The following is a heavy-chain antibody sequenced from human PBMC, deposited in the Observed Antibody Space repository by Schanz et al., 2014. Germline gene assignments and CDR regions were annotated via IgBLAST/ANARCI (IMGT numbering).Heavy chain of an antibody. J-gene: IGHJ4*02. CDR3: AKRVVVPTTSYYFDY. V-gene: IGHV3-23*04. D-gene: IGHD2-15*01. Sequence: EVQLVESGGGLIQPGGSLRLSCAVSGFTVNTHYMSWVRQAPGKGLEWISAISGSGDNTFYADSVKGRFTISRDNSKNTLYLQMNSLRGEDTAVYYCAKRVVVPTTSYYFDYWGQGTLVTVSS. CDR1: GFTVNTHY. CDR2: ISGSGDNT.